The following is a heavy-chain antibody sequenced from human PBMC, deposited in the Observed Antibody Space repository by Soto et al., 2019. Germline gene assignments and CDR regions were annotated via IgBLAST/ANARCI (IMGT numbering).Heavy chain of an antibody. D-gene: IGHD3-10*01. V-gene: IGHV3-15*01. CDR2: IKSKGDGGTV. J-gene: IGHJ4*02. CDR1: GFTVSNVW. Sequence: GGSLRLSCAASGFTVSNVWMTWVRQAPGKGLDWVGRIKSKGDGGTVDYAAPVKGRFTISRDDSKNTLYLQMNSLKTDDTAVYYCTTDLWFGNLLPNYWGQGTLVTVSS. CDR3: TTDLWFGNLLPNY.